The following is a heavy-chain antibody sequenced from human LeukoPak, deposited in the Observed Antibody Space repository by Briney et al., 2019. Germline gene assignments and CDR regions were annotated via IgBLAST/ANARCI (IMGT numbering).Heavy chain of an antibody. Sequence: GGSLRLSCAASGFTVSSNSMSWVRQAPGKGLEWVSVIYSGGSTKYADSVKGRFTIFRDNSKNTLNLQMNSLRAEDTAVYYCARHLRYGSGGYFDYWGQGTLVTVS. CDR3: ARHLRYGSGGYFDY. V-gene: IGHV3-66*04. CDR2: IYSGGST. CDR1: GFTVSSNS. D-gene: IGHD3-10*01. J-gene: IGHJ4*02.